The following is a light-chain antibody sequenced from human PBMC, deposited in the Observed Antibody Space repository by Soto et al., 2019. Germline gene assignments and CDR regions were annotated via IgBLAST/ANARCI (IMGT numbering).Light chain of an antibody. CDR1: QSISTW. Sequence: DIEMTQSPSTLSASVGDRVTITCRASQSISTWVAWYQQKPGKAPKLLIYQASSLEAGVPARFSGTGSGTEFTLTISSVEPDDFATYYCQQYATYFRTFGQGTELEIK. CDR2: QAS. V-gene: IGKV1-5*03. CDR3: QQYATYFRT. J-gene: IGKJ2*01.